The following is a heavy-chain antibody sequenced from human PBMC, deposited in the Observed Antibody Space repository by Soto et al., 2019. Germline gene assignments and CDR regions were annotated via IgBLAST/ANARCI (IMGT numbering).Heavy chain of an antibody. Sequence: EVQLVESGGGLVQPGGSLRLSCAASGFTFDSYSMNWVRQAPGKGLEWVSYIDSSSSNKHYADSVKGRFTISRDNAKNAMYIQMSSLRDEDTAVYYCARDDDSAMGLNFDYWGQGTLVTVSS. V-gene: IGHV3-48*02. CDR3: ARDDDSAMGLNFDY. D-gene: IGHD5-18*01. CDR1: GFTFDSYS. CDR2: IDSSSSNK. J-gene: IGHJ4*02.